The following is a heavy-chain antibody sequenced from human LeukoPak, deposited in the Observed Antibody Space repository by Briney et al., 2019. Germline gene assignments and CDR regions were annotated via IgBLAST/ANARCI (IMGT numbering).Heavy chain of an antibody. V-gene: IGHV3-9*01. CDR2: ISWNSDNI. J-gene: IGHJ6*02. CDR1: GFTFDDNA. D-gene: IGHD3-9*01. CDR3: AKSLTGYYNSMDV. Sequence: GGSLRLSCAASGFTFDDNAMHWVRQAPGKGLEWVSGISWNSDNIDYADSVKGRFTISRDNARNSLYLQMNSLRAEDTALYYCAKSLTGYYNSMDVWGQGTTVTVPS.